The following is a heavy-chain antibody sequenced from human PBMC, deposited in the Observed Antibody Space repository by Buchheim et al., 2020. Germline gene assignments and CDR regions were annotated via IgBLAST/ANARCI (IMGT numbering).Heavy chain of an antibody. CDR2: IYYRGST. Sequence: QVQLQESGPGLVKPSETLSLTCAVSGGSISSSYWNWIRLPPGKGLEWIGYIYYRGSTQYNPSLKRRVTISLATSKNQFSLKLTSVTAADTAVYYCARGEDYDTRGSWSFAYWGQGTL. V-gene: IGHV4-59*01. CDR1: GGSISSSY. CDR3: ARGEDYDTRGSWSFAY. J-gene: IGHJ4*02. D-gene: IGHD3-22*01.